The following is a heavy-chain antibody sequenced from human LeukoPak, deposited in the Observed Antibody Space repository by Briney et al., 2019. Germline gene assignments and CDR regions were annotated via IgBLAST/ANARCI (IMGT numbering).Heavy chain of an antibody. CDR2: TSYSGTT. D-gene: IGHD5-12*01. J-gene: IGHJ5*02. CDR3: ARHSHNQVAGGWFDP. Sequence: SETLSLTCSVSGGSVSTIYWSWIRQSRAKGLEWIAYTSYSGTTDYNPSLKSRLKISIDASKNQFSLKLSSVTAADTAIYYCARHSHNQVAGGWFDPWGQGTLVTVSS. V-gene: IGHV4-59*08. CDR1: GGSVSTIY.